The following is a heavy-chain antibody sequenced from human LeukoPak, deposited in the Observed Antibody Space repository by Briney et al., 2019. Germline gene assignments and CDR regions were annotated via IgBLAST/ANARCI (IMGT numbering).Heavy chain of an antibody. Sequence: SETLSLTCTVSGGSISSYYWSWIRQPPGKGLEWIGYIYYSGSTNYNPSLRSRVTISVDTSKNQFSLKLSSVTAADTAVYYCARRTWRDYYDSSGYPFDYWGQGTLVTVSS. D-gene: IGHD3-22*01. J-gene: IGHJ4*02. CDR2: IYYSGST. CDR1: GGSISSYY. V-gene: IGHV4-59*01. CDR3: ARRTWRDYYDSSGYPFDY.